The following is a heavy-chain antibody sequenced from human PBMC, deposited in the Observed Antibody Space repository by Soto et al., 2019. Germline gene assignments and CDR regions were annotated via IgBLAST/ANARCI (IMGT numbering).Heavy chain of an antibody. CDR1: GFTFSSYA. CDR2: ISGSGANT. J-gene: IGHJ4*01. V-gene: IGHV3-23*01. Sequence: EVQLLESAGGLVQPGGSLSLSCAASGFTFSSYAMRWVRQAPGKGLEWVSAISGSGANTYYADSVKGRFTISRDNSKNTLFLRLNSLRAEDTAVYNCAKCAGSGWYPDYWGHGTLVTVSS. D-gene: IGHD6-19*01. CDR3: AKCAGSGWYPDY.